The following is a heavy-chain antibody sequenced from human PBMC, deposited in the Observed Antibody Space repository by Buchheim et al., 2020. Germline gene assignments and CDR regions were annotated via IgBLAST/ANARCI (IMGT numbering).Heavy chain of an antibody. CDR3: ARRPHYYYYYMDV. CDR2: ISYDGSNK. J-gene: IGHJ6*03. V-gene: IGHV3-30*03. Sequence: QVQLVESGGGVVQPGRSLRLSCAASGFTFSSYGMHWVRQAPGKGLEWVAVISYDGSNKYYADSVKGRFTISRDNSKNTLYLQMNSLRAEDTAVYYCARRPHYYYYYMDVWGKGTT. CDR1: GFTFSSYG.